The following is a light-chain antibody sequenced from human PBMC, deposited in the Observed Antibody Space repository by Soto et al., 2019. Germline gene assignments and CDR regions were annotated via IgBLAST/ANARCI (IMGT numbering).Light chain of an antibody. CDR2: EDN. J-gene: IGLJ2*01. CDR1: SGSIASNY. CDR3: QSYDSSNVV. Sequence: FMLTQPHSVSESPGKTVTISCTRSSGSIASNYVQWYQQRPGSASTTVIYEDNQRPSGVPDRFSGSIDSSSNSASLTISGLKTEDEADYYCQSYDSSNVVFGGGTQLTVL. V-gene: IGLV6-57*04.